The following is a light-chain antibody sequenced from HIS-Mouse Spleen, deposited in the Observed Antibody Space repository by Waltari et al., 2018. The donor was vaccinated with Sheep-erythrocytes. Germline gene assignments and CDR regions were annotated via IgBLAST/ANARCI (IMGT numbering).Light chain of an antibody. CDR3: CSYAGSYNHV. CDR1: SSDVGVYNY. Sequence: QSALTQPRSVSGSPRQSVTISCTGTSSDVGVYNYVSWYQQHPGKAPKLMIYDVSKRPSGVPDRFSGSKSGNTASLTISGLQAEDEADYYCCSYAGSYNHVFATGTKVTVL. J-gene: IGLJ1*01. V-gene: IGLV2-11*01. CDR2: DVS.